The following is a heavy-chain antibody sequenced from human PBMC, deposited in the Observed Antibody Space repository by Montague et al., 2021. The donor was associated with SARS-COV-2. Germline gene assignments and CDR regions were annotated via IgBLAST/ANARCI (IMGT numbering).Heavy chain of an antibody. CDR2: MYYSGST. J-gene: IGHJ6*02. D-gene: IGHD3-3*01. CDR3: ARARGGTIFGVIGDYYGMDI. CDR1: GGSISNYY. Sequence: SETLSLICTVSGGSISNYYWSWIWQSPGKGLEWIAYMYYSGSTKYNPSLKSRTTISVDTSKNQFSLTLSSMTAADTAVYYCARARGGTIFGVIGDYYGMDIWGQGTTVTVS. V-gene: IGHV4-59*01.